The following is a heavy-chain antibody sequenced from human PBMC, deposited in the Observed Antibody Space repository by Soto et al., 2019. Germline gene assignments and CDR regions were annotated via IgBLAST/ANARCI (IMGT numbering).Heavy chain of an antibody. Sequence: GESLKISCKGSGYSFAGYWIGWVRQMPGKGLDWMGVIHPGDSDTRYSPSFHGQVTISADKSISTAYLQWSSLKASDTAMYFCARLPGVRGVFDGFIVWGPGTIVSVS. CDR3: ARLPGVRGVFDGFIV. V-gene: IGHV5-51*01. J-gene: IGHJ3*01. CDR2: IHPGDSDT. CDR1: GYSFAGYW. D-gene: IGHD3-10*01.